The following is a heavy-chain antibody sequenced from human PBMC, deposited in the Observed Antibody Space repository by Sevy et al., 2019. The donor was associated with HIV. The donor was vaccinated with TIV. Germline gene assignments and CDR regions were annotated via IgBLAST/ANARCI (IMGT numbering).Heavy chain of an antibody. CDR3: AGGSSSSFYYYGMDV. D-gene: IGHD6-6*01. CDR2: IIPIFGTA. Sequence: ASVKVSCKASGGTFSSYAISWVRQAPGQGLEWMGGIIPIFGTANYAQKFQGRVTITADESTSTAYMELSSLRSEDTAVYYWAGGSSSSFYYYGMDVWGQGTTVTVSS. J-gene: IGHJ6*02. CDR1: GGTFSSYA. V-gene: IGHV1-69*13.